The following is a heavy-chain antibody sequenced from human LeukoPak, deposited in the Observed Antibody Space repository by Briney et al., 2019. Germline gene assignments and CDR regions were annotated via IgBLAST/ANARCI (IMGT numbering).Heavy chain of an antibody. CDR1: GFTFSSHA. CDR2: ISGSGGST. V-gene: IGHV3-23*01. D-gene: IGHD1-1*01. Sequence: GGSLRLSCTPSGFTFSSHAMSWVRQAPGKGLEWVSAISGSGGSTYYADSVKGRFTISRDNCKNTLYLQMNSLRAEDTTVYYCAKYDSHALDIWGQGTMVTVSS. J-gene: IGHJ3*02. CDR3: AKYDSHALDI.